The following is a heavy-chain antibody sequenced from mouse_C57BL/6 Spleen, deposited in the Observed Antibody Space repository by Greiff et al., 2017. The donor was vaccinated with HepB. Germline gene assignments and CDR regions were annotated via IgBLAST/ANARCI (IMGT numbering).Heavy chain of an antibody. Sequence: EVMLVESGGGLVKPGGSLKLSCAASGFTFSDYGMHWVRQAPEKGLEWVAYISSGSSTIYYADTVKGRFTISRDNVKNTLFLQMTSLRSEDTAMYYCARPGLHYYGSRGHYYAMDYWGQGTSVTVSS. CDR1: GFTFSDYG. J-gene: IGHJ4*01. V-gene: IGHV5-17*01. CDR3: ARPGLHYYGSRGHYYAMDY. CDR2: ISSGSSTI. D-gene: IGHD1-1*01.